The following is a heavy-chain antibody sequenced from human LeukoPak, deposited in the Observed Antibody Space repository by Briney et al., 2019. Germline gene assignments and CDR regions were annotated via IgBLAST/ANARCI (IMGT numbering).Heavy chain of an antibody. CDR2: IIPIFGTA. Sequence: SVKVSCKASGGTFSSYAISWVRQAPGQGLEWMGGIIPIFGTANYAQKFQGRVTITADKSTSTAYMELSSLRSEDTAVYYCARQDQSMVATGDYYYMDVWGKGTTVTVSS. CDR1: GGTFSSYA. V-gene: IGHV1-69*06. CDR3: ARQDQSMVATGDYYYMDV. J-gene: IGHJ6*03. D-gene: IGHD5-12*01.